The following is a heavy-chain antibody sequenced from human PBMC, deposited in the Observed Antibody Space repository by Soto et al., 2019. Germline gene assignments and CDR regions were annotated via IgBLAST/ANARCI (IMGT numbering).Heavy chain of an antibody. CDR1: GYTFTSYD. D-gene: IGHD1-1*01. Sequence: ASVKVSCKASGYTFTSYDINWVRQATGQGLEWMGWMNPNSGNTGYAQKFQGRVTMTRNTPISTAYMELSSLRSEDTAVYYCARWPTDMEGHYGMDVWGQGTTVTVSS. J-gene: IGHJ6*02. CDR2: MNPNSGNT. V-gene: IGHV1-8*01. CDR3: ARWPTDMEGHYGMDV.